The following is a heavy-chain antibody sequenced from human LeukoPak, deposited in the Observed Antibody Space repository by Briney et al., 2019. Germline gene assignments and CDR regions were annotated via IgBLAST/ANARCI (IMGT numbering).Heavy chain of an antibody. CDR2: IYYSGST. CDR3: ASTTTGTLIFDY. Sequence: SETLSLTCTVSGGSISSSSYYWGWIRQPPGKGLEWIGSIYYSGSTYYNPSLKSRVTISVDTSKNQFSLKLISVTAADTAVDYRASTTTGTLIFDYWGQGTLVTVSS. CDR1: GGSISSSSYY. J-gene: IGHJ4*02. D-gene: IGHD4-17*01. V-gene: IGHV4-39*01.